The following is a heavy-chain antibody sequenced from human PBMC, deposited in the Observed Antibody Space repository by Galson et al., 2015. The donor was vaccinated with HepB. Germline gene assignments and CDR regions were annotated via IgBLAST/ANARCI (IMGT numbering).Heavy chain of an antibody. CDR2: INAGNGNT. J-gene: IGHJ6*02. CDR3: ARGQGPYGDYRYYYYYYGMDV. V-gene: IGHV1-3*01. D-gene: IGHD4-17*01. CDR1: GYTFTSYA. Sequence: SVKVSCKASGYTFTSYAMHWVRQAPGQRLEWMGWINAGNGNTKYSQKFQGRVTITRDTSASTAYMELSSLRSEDTAVYYCARGQGPYGDYRYYYYYYGMDVWGQGTTVTVSS.